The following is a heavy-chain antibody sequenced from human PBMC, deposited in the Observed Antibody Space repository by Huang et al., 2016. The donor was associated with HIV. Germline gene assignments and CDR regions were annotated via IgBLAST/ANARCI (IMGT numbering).Heavy chain of an antibody. Sequence: QVQLVESGGGVVQPGRSLRLSCAASGFTFSSYPMHWVRQAPGKGLAWVAVISYDGSNKYYADSVKGRFTISRDNSKNMLYLQMNSLRAEDTAVYYCARGRGQDAFDIWGQGTMVTVSS. V-gene: IGHV3-30-3*01. J-gene: IGHJ3*02. CDR1: GFTFSSYP. CDR3: ARGRGQDAFDI. CDR2: ISYDGSNK.